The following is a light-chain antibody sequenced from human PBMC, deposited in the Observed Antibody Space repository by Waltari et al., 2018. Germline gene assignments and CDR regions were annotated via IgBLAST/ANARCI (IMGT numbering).Light chain of an antibody. CDR3: QQSYSTPRWT. V-gene: IGKV1-39*01. J-gene: IGKJ1*01. CDR1: QSISSS. Sequence: DIQMTQSPSSLSASVGDRVTITYRASQSISSSLNWYQQKPGKAPKLLIYAASSLHIGVTVRLSGRVCGTYFTLTISSVQPEDFATYYCQQSYSTPRWTFGKGTKLKIK. CDR2: AAS.